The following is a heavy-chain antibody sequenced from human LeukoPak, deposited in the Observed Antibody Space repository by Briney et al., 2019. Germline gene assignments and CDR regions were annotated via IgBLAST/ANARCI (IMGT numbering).Heavy chain of an antibody. CDR3: AGENGMDV. CDR2: IYYSGST. CDR1: GGSISSYY. J-gene: IGHJ6*02. Sequence: SETLSLTCTVSGGSISSYYWSWIRQTPGKGLEWIGYIYYSGSTNYNPSLKSRVTMSVDTSKNQFSLKLSSVTAADTAVYYCAGENGMDVWGQGTTVTVSS. V-gene: IGHV4-59*12.